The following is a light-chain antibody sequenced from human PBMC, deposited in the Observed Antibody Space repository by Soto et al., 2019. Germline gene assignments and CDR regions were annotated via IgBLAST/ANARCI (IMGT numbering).Light chain of an antibody. CDR1: QSIVSW. CDR3: QQYHDFQYT. J-gene: IGKJ2*01. CDR2: KAT. Sequence: DIQMTQSPSTLSASVGDGVTITCRASQSIVSWLAWYQQKPGKAPKLLIYKATNLQSGVPSRFSGSGSGTDFSITLSSMQHVDSATYLCQQYHDFQYTFGPGTKLEI. V-gene: IGKV1-5*03.